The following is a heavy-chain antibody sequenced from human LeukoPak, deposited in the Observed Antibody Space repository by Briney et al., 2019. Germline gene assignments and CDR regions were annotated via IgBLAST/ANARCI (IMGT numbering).Heavy chain of an antibody. CDR2: INHSGST. CDR3: ARGRRITMIVVVTRYAFDI. J-gene: IGHJ3*02. Sequence: SETLSLTCAVYGGSFSGYYWSWIRQPPGKGLKWIGEINHSGSTNYNPSLKSRVTISVDTSKNQFSLKLSSVTAADTAVYYCARGRRITMIVVVTRYAFDIWGQGTMVTVSS. V-gene: IGHV4-34*01. D-gene: IGHD3-22*01. CDR1: GGSFSGYY.